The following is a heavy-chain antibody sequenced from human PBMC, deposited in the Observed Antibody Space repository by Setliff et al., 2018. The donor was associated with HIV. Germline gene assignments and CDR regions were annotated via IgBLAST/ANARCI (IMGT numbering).Heavy chain of an antibody. CDR2: VSQSGST. CDR1: GVSINRTDHY. CDR3: ARVPVPGANWFDP. J-gene: IGHJ5*02. V-gene: IGHV4-39*01. Sequence: SETLSLTCSVSGVSINRTDHYWGWIRQSPGKSLEWIGSVSQSGSTYYNPSLKSRITISVDRSKNLFPLKLISVTAADQGVYYCARVPVPGANWFDPWGLGTLVTVSS.